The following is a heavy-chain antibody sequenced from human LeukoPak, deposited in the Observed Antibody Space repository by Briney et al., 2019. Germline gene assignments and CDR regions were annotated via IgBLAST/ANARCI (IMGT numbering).Heavy chain of an antibody. J-gene: IGHJ5*02. CDR1: GGSFSGYY. CDR3: ARETSIAAAGTGFRPYNWFDP. CDR2: IYYSGST. V-gene: IGHV4-59*01. Sequence: PSETLSLTCAVYGGSFSGYYWSWIRQPPGKGLEWIGYIYYSGSTNYNPSLKSLGTISVDTSKNQFSLKLSSVTAADTAVYYCARETSIAAAGTGFRPYNWFDPWGQGTLVTVSS. D-gene: IGHD6-13*01.